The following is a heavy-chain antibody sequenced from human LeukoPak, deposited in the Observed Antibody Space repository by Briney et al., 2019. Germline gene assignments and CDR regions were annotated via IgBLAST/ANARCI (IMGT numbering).Heavy chain of an antibody. CDR1: GYTFTSYG. J-gene: IGHJ5*02. CDR2: ISAYNGNT. CDR3: ARGRVRDYDILTGKRAYNWFDP. V-gene: IGHV1-18*01. D-gene: IGHD3-9*01. Sequence: ASVKVSCKASGYTFTSYGISWVRQAPGQGLEWMGWISAYNGNTNYAQKLQGRVTMTTDTSTSTAYMELRSLRSVDTAVYYCARGRVRDYDILTGKRAYNWFDPWGQGTLVTVSS.